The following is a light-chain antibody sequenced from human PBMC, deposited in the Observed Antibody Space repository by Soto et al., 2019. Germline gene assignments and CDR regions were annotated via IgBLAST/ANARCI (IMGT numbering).Light chain of an antibody. J-gene: IGLJ1*01. CDR3: SSYTSISTLYV. CDR1: SSDVGGYDY. V-gene: IGLV2-14*01. CDR2: EVS. Sequence: QSALTQPASVSGSPGQSITISCTGTSSDVGGYDYVSWYQQHPGKVPKLMIYEVSNRPSGVSNRFSGSKSGNTASLTISGLQAEDAADYYCSSYTSISTLYVFGTGTKVTVL.